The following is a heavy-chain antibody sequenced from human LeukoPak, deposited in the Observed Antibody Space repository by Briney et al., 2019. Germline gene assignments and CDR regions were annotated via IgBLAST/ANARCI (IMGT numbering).Heavy chain of an antibody. Sequence: PGGSLRLSCAASGFTFSSYAMSWVRQAPGKGLEWVSYISSSGSTIYYADSVKGRFTISRDNAKNSLYLQMNSLRAEDTAVYYCARDYDSSGPYDYWGQGTLVTVSS. CDR3: ARDYDSSGPYDY. J-gene: IGHJ4*02. V-gene: IGHV3-48*04. CDR2: ISSSGSTI. CDR1: GFTFSSYA. D-gene: IGHD3-22*01.